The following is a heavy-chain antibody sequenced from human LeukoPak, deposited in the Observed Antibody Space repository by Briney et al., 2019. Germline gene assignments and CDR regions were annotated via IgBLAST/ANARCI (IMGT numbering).Heavy chain of an antibody. Sequence: SVKVSCKASGGTFSSYAISWVRQAPGQGLEWMGGIIPIFGTANYAQKFQGRVTITADKSTSTAYMELSSLRSEDTAVYYCARGGIAAAGEFDPWGQGTLVTVSS. V-gene: IGHV1-69*06. D-gene: IGHD6-13*01. CDR1: GGTFSSYA. CDR2: IIPIFGTA. CDR3: ARGGIAAAGEFDP. J-gene: IGHJ5*02.